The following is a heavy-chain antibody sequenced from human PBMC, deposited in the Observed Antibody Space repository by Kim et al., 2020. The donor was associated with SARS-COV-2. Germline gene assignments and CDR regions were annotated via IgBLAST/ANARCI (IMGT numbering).Heavy chain of an antibody. D-gene: IGHD3-16*01. J-gene: IGHJ6*02. CDR3: ARTFHVGVTPGIHYYYGMDV. V-gene: IGHV1-69*13. CDR1: GGTFSSYA. CDR2: IIPIFGTA. Sequence: SVKVSCKASGGTFSSYAISWVRQAPGQGLEWMGGIIPIFGTANYAQKFQGRVTITADESTSTAYMELSSLRSEDTAVYYCARTFHVGVTPGIHYYYGMDVWGQGTTVTVSS.